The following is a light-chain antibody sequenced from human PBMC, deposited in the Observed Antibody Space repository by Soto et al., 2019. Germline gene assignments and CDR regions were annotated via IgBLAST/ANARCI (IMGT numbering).Light chain of an antibody. V-gene: IGKV3-20*01. CDR1: QRVTGSS. Sequence: EIVLTQSPGTLSLSPGERATLSCRASQRVTGSSLAWYQHKPGQAPRLLIYGASSRATGIPDRFSGSGSGTDFTLTVSRLGPEDFAVYYCQQYGDSPRTFGQGTKVEIK. CDR2: GAS. CDR3: QQYGDSPRT. J-gene: IGKJ1*01.